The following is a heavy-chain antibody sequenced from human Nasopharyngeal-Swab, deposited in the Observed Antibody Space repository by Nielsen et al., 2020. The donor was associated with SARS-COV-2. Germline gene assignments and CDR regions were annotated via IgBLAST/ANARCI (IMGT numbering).Heavy chain of an antibody. V-gene: IGHV4-39*01. J-gene: IGHJ6*02. CDR3: ARQPSMVHYYYYGMDV. Sequence: WIRQPPGKGLEWIGNIYYSGCTYYSPSLKSRLTISVDTSKNQFSLKLSSVTAADTAVYYCARQPSMVHYYYYGMDVWGQGTTVTVSS. D-gene: IGHD4/OR15-4a*01. CDR2: IYYSGCT.